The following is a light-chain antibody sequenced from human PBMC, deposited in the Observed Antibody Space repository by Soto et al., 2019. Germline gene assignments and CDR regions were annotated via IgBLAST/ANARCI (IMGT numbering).Light chain of an antibody. Sequence: QSALTQPASVSGSPGQWITISCTGSSSDVGSYDRVSWYQQSPGKAPTLMIYEVNKRPSGISNRFSGSKSGNTASLTISGPQPEDEGHYYCSSSLGGPTGVFGGGTKLTVL. CDR3: SSSLGGPTGV. CDR1: SSDVGSYDR. CDR2: EVN. J-gene: IGLJ3*02. V-gene: IGLV2-23*02.